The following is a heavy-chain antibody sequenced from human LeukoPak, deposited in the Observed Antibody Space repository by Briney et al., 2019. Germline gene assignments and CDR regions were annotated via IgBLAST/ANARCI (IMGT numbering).Heavy chain of an antibody. J-gene: IGHJ4*02. V-gene: IGHV3-30*02. CDR1: GFTFSANN. CDR3: AKDGGGGTYSFDY. CDR2: IDHDGSQK. D-gene: IGHD3-16*01. Sequence: GGSLRLSCAGSGFTFSANNMHWVRQAPGKGLEWVTFIDHDGSQKFYADSVKGRFTISRDNSKNALYLHINSLRPEDTAVYYCAKDGGGGTYSFDYWGQGSLVTVSS.